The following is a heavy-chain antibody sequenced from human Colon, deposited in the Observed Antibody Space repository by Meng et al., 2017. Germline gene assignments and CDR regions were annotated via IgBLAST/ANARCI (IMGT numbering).Heavy chain of an antibody. D-gene: IGHD1-26*01. CDR2: IYYSGST. CDR3: ARVRRSGDDFDY. J-gene: IGHJ4*02. Sequence: QGHVQDPGPGLVKPSLPLSLTCTVSGGSISTGVYYWSWIRQLPGKGLEWIGYIYYSGSTYYNPSLRSLVSISVDTSKNQFSLRLTSVTAADTAVYYCARVRRSGDDFDYWGQGTLVTVFS. V-gene: IGHV4-31*01. CDR1: GGSISTGVYY.